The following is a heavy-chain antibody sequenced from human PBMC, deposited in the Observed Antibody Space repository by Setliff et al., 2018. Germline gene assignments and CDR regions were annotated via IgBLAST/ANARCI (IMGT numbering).Heavy chain of an antibody. D-gene: IGHD1-26*01. CDR2: ISSSSNTI. J-gene: IGHJ4*02. V-gene: IGHV3-48*04. CDR1: GFTFSSYS. Sequence: GSLRLSCAASGFTFSSYSMNWVRQAPGRGLEWVSYISSSSNTIYYADSVKGRFTISRDNAKNSLYLQMNSLRAEDTAVYYCGGSPGVWNYWGQGTLVTVSS. CDR3: GGSPGVWNY.